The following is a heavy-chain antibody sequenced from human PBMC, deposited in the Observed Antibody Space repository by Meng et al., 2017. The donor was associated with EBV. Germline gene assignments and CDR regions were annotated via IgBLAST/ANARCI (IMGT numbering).Heavy chain of an antibody. V-gene: IGHV4-34*01. CDR1: GESFSGYY. J-gene: IGHJ4*02. CDR2: VNHAGRT. CDR3: AEGRGTFDY. Sequence: QVPLQQWGAGLLKPSETLSLTCGLSGESFSGYYFSWVRQSPGKGLEWIGEVNHAGRTNFNPSLKSRVSISLDTSKNQFSLKLNSVTVADTAVYYCAEGRGTFDYWGRGTLVTVSS.